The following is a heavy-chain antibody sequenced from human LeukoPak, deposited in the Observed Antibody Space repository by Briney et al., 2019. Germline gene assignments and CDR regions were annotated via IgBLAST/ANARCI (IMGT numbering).Heavy chain of an antibody. V-gene: IGHV3-11*01. Sequence: GGSLRLSCAASGFTFSDYYMSWIRRAPGKGLEWVSYTSGSGSTIYYADSVKGRFTISRDNAKNSLYLQMNSLRAEDTAVYYCARSPRVVPAAIDRMDVWGQGTTVTVSS. D-gene: IGHD2-2*02. CDR3: ARSPRVVPAAIDRMDV. CDR1: GFTFSDYY. J-gene: IGHJ6*02. CDR2: TSGSGSTI.